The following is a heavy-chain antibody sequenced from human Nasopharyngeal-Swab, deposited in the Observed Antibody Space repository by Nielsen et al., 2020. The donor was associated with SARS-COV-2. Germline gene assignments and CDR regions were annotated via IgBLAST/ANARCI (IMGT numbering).Heavy chain of an antibody. CDR3: TTGFYGSGSYYLGLWAYYYYGMDV. J-gene: IGHJ6*02. CDR1: GFTFSNAW. V-gene: IGHV3-15*01. Sequence: GGSLRLSCAASGFTFSNAWMSWVRQAPGKGLERVGRIKSKTDGGTTDYAAPVKGRFTISRDDSKNTLYLQMNSLKTEDTAVYYCTTGFYGSGSYYLGLWAYYYYGMDVWGQGTTVTVSS. D-gene: IGHD3-10*01. CDR2: IKSKTDGGTT.